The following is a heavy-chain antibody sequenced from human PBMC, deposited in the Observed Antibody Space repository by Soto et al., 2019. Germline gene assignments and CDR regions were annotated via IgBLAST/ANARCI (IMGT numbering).Heavy chain of an antibody. V-gene: IGHV5-51*01. D-gene: IGHD1-1*01. CDR3: ARDNDFHY. Sequence: GESLKISCKGYGYSFSNYWIGWVRQMPGKGLEWMGIIYPGDSDTRYSPSFQGQVTISADKSITTAYLQWSSLKASDTAMYYCARDNDFHYWGQGTLVNVSS. CDR2: IYPGDSDT. J-gene: IGHJ4*02. CDR1: GYSFSNYW.